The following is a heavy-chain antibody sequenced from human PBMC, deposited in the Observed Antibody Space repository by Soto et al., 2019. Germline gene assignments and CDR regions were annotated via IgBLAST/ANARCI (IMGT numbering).Heavy chain of an antibody. CDR1: GFTFSSYW. CDR2: IKSDGSNI. D-gene: IGHD3-10*01. CDR3: GRGGFSGSGSFIQGDY. J-gene: IGHJ4*02. V-gene: IGHV3-74*01. Sequence: EVQLVESGGGLVQPGGSLRLSCAASGFTFSSYWMHWVRQAPGKGLVWVSRIKSDGSNINYADSGKGRFTISRDNAQNNLYLQMNSLSAEDTAIYYCGRGGFSGSGSFIQGDYWGQGTLVTVSS.